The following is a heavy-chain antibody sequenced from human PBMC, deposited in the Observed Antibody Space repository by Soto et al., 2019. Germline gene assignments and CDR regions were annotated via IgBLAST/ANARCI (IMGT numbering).Heavy chain of an antibody. D-gene: IGHD3-16*02. J-gene: IGHJ3*01. Sequence: GSLSLSCASSGFTLSRSAVNWVRQAPGKGLEWVSYISDSGDRTYYADSVKGRFTISRDRSKNTVSLQMDSLRAEDTAVYYCAKDRGIIVKAGDAFDVWGQGTKVTVSS. V-gene: IGHV3-23*01. CDR3: AKDRGIIVKAGDAFDV. CDR1: GFTLSRSA. CDR2: ISDSGDRT.